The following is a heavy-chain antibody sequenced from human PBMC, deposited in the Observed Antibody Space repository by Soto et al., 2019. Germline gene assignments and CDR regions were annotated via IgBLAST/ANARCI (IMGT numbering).Heavy chain of an antibody. J-gene: IGHJ1*01. CDR1: GFSLSTSGVG. Sequence: QITLKESGPTLVKPTQTLTLTCTFSGFSLSTSGVGVGWIRQPPGKALEWLALIYWDDDKRYSPSLKSRLTITKDTSKNQGVLTMTNMDPVDTATYYCAHLTYYYDSSGYYSRAEYFQHWGQGTLVTVSS. CDR3: AHLTYYYDSSGYYSRAEYFQH. CDR2: IYWDDDK. V-gene: IGHV2-5*02. D-gene: IGHD3-22*01.